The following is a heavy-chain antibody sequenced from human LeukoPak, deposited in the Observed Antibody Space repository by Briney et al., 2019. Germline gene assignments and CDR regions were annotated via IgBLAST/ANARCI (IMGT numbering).Heavy chain of an antibody. D-gene: IGHD3-16*01. CDR1: GFTFSSSW. CDR2: MTRDGSST. V-gene: IGHV3-74*01. CDR3: ARDPGYESWSPFWGGMDV. J-gene: IGHJ6*04. Sequence: GGSLTLSCAASGFTFSSSWRHWVRHAPGKGLVWLSRMTRDGSSTTYADSVQGRFTTSRDNAKNTQYMQMDSLRDDDTAVYYCARDPGYESWSPFWGGMDVWGNGTTVIVSS.